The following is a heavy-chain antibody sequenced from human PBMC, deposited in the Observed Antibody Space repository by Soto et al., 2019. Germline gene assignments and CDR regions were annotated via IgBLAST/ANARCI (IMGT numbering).Heavy chain of an antibody. D-gene: IGHD2-15*01. CDR2: LYYSGNT. CDR1: GGSISPFY. Sequence: SETLSLACTVSGGSISPFYWSWVRQPPGKGLEWIGYLYYSGNTNYNPSLKSRVTISVDASKNQVSLRLTSVTAADTAVYYCARVGGVAARTFDYWGQGTVVTVSS. V-gene: IGHV4-59*01. CDR3: ARVGGVAARTFDY. J-gene: IGHJ4*02.